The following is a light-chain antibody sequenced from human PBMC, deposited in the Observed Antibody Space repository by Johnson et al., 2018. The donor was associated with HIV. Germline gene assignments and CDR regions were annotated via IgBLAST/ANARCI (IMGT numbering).Light chain of an antibody. V-gene: IGLV1-51*02. J-gene: IGLJ1*01. CDR1: SSTIGNNF. Sequence: QSVLTQPPSVSAAPGQKVTISCSGSSSTIGNNFVSWYQVLPGTAPKLLIYKDNERPSGIPDRSSGSKSGPSATLGITGPQTGAEADYYCGTWDPRLSTGGVCRAGTKVTVL. CDR2: KDN. CDR3: GTWDPRLSTGGV.